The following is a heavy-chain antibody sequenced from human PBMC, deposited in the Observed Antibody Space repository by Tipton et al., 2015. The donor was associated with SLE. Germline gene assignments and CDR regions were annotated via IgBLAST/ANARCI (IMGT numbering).Heavy chain of an antibody. Sequence: TLSLTCTVSGGSVSSSSKYWAWIRQPPGKGLEWIGSIYYTGTTTSYNSFLKSRVTMSVDTSKNQFSLRLTSVIAPDTAVYYCARLHGYSYGLNWFDPWGQGTLISVSS. CDR1: GGSVSSSSKY. D-gene: IGHD5-18*01. CDR3: ARLHGYSYGLNWFDP. V-gene: IGHV4-39*07. J-gene: IGHJ5*02. CDR2: IYYTGTTT.